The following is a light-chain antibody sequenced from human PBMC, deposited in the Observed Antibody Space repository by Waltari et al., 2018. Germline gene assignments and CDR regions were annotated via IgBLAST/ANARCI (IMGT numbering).Light chain of an antibody. V-gene: IGLV3-21*02. CDR2: DES. CDR1: NIGSRG. CDR3: QVWDGTNDHPYVV. J-gene: IGLJ2*01. Sequence: SYVLTQPPSVSVAPGQTAKITCGGSNIGSRGVYWYQQKPGQAPVLVIYDESYRPSGIPDRFSGSNSGSTATLTISRVEAGDEADYYCQVWDGTNDHPYVVFGGGTKLTVL.